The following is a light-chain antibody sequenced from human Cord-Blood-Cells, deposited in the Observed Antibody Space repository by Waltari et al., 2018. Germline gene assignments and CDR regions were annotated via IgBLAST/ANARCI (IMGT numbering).Light chain of an antibody. Sequence: EIVLTQSPATLSLSPGERANLPCRASQRVSSYLAWYQQKPGQAPRLLIYDAANRATGIPARSSSSGSGTDFTLTVSSLEPEDITVYYCQQRSNWPQVTFGQGTRLEIK. CDR2: DAA. CDR3: QQRSNWPQVT. V-gene: IGKV3-11*01. CDR1: QRVSSY. J-gene: IGKJ5*01.